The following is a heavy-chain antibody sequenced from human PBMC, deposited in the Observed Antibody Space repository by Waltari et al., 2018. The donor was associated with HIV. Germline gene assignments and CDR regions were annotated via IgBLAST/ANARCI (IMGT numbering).Heavy chain of an antibody. CDR2: IKPDGSAK. J-gene: IGHJ6*02. CDR3: ARDGSDFWSVYYGMDF. D-gene: IGHD3-3*01. V-gene: IGHV3-7*01. Sequence: EVELEEFGGGLVQPGESLKISCKAFGFTFSDYWMSWVRRAPGKGWEGVHNIKPDGSAKNYLGSVKARFTISRDNTKNVLFLQMDRLRADDTATYYCARDGSDFWSVYYGMDFWGQGTTVTVSS. CDR1: GFTFSDYW.